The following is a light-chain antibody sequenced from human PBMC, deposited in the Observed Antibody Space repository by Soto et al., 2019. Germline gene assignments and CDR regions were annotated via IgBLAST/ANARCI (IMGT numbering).Light chain of an antibody. Sequence: QSALTQPASVSGSPGQSITISCTGTSSDVGGYNSVSWYQQYPGKAPELLIYEVYSRPSGVSNRFSGSKSGNTASLTISGLPAEDEADYYCSSSTSSTTLVFGGGTKLTVL. CDR1: SSDVGGYNS. J-gene: IGLJ2*01. CDR2: EVY. CDR3: SSSTSSTTLV. V-gene: IGLV2-14*01.